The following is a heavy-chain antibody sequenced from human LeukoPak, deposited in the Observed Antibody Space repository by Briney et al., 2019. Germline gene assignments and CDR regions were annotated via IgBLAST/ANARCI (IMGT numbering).Heavy chain of an antibody. CDR2: IKDRGRT. CDR1: GGSFSGYY. D-gene: IGHD3-10*01. Sequence: PSETLSLTCAVYGGSFSGYYWSCIRQPPGKGLEWIGEIKDRGRTNYNPSRKSRVTISVATSKYQFSLKLSSVTAADTSVYYCARARAYYYGSGSRAFDIWGQGTMVTVSS. J-gene: IGHJ3*02. CDR3: ARARAYYYGSGSRAFDI. V-gene: IGHV4-34*01.